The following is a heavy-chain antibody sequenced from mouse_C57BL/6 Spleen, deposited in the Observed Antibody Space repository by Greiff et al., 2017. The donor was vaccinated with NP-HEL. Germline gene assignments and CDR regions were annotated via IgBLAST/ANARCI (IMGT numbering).Heavy chain of an antibody. J-gene: IGHJ1*03. V-gene: IGHV1-74*01. CDR3: AMITTVVAHWYFDV. Sequence: QVQLQQPGAELVKPGASVKVSCKASGYTFTSYWMHWVKQRPGQGLEWIGRIHPSDSDTNYNQKFKGKATLTVDKSSSTAYMQLSSLTSEDSAVYYCAMITTVVAHWYFDVWGTGTTVTVSS. CDR2: IHPSDSDT. CDR1: GYTFTSYW. D-gene: IGHD1-1*01.